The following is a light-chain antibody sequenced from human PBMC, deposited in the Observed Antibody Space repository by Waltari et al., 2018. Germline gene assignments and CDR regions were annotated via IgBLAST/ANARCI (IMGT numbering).Light chain of an antibody. CDR3: NSRDSSGNHLVV. CDR1: SLMRYC. Sequence: SELTHDPAVSVALGQTVMIRCHGDSLMRYCASGYQQKPGQAPVLVIYGKNNRPSGIPDRFSGSSSGNTASLTITGAQAEDEADYYCNSRDSSGNHLVVFGGGTKLTVL. J-gene: IGLJ2*01. CDR2: GKN. V-gene: IGLV3-19*01.